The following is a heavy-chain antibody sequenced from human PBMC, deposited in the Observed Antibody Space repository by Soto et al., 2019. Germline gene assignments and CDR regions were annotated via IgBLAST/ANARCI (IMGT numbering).Heavy chain of an antibody. CDR1: GFTFSSYA. D-gene: IGHD6-13*01. CDR3: AKEMINSNSWYLIDY. Sequence: GGSLRLSCVASGFTFSSYAMNWVRQAPGKGLEWVSTIGGTGDRTFYADSVKGRFTISRDNSKSTLYLQMNSLRAEDTAVYYCAKEMINSNSWYLIDYWGQGTLVNVAS. V-gene: IGHV3-23*01. CDR2: IGGTGDRT. J-gene: IGHJ4*02.